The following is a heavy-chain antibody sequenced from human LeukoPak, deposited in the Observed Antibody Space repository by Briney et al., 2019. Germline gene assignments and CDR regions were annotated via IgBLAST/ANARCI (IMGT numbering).Heavy chain of an antibody. CDR3: ARGSLWFGAITRYFDL. J-gene: IGHJ2*01. CDR1: GGSFSGYY. V-gene: IGHV4-34*01. Sequence: SETLSLTCAVYGGSFSGYYWSWIRQPPGKGLEWIGEINHSGSTNYNPSLKSRVTISVDTSKNQFSLKLSSVTAADTAVYYCARGSLWFGAITRYFDLWGRGTLVTVSS. CDR2: INHSGST. D-gene: IGHD3-10*01.